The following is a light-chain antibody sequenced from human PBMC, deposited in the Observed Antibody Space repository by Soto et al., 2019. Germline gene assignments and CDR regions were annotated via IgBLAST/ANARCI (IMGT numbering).Light chain of an antibody. CDR2: AVS. CDR1: QTIGTS. V-gene: IGKV1-39*01. CDR3: QQTFVSPLT. J-gene: IGKJ4*01. Sequence: DVQLTQSPSSLSASVGDRVTIACRASQTIGTSLNWYQHRPGRAPKLLMYAVSSLQSGVPSRFSGSGSGTDFTLTISSLYPEDFATYYCQQTFVSPLTFGGGTNVDIK.